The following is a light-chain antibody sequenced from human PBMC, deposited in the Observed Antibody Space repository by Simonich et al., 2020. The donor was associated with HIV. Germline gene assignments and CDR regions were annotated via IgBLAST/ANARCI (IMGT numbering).Light chain of an antibody. CDR2: DVS. V-gene: IGLV2-23*02. CDR1: SSDVGGYNY. Sequence: QSALTQPASVSGSPGQSITISCTGHSSDVGGYNYVSWYQQNPGKAPKLMIYDVSKRPSGVSNRFSGSKSGNTASLTISGLQAEDEADYYCCSYAGSSTVLFGGGTKLTVL. J-gene: IGLJ2*01. CDR3: CSYAGSSTVL.